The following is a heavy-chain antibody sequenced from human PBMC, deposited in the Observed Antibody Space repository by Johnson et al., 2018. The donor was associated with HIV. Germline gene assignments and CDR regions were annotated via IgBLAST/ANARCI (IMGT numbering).Heavy chain of an antibody. V-gene: IGHV3-66*01. CDR2: IFSGGST. CDR1: GFTVSSNY. CDR3: ARACRDGYTCDAFDM. J-gene: IGHJ3*02. Sequence: VQLVESGGGLVQPGGSLRLSCAASGFTVSSNYMTWVRQAPGKGLEWVSVIFSGGSTYYADSVKGRFTISRDNSKNTLYLQMNSLRAEDTAVYYCARACRDGYTCDAFDMWGQGTMVTVSS. D-gene: IGHD5-24*01.